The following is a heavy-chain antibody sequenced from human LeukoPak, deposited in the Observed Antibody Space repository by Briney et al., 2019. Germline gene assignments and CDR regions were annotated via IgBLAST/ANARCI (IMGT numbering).Heavy chain of an antibody. J-gene: IGHJ4*02. D-gene: IGHD3-10*01. CDR1: GFTFSSYW. V-gene: IGHV3-74*01. Sequence: PGGPLRLSCAASGFTFSSYWMSWVRQAPGKGLVWVSRINSDGINTSYADSVKGRFTISRDNAKNTLNLQMNSLRAEDTAVYYCARGRDQKSGGHWGQGTLVTVSS. CDR2: INSDGINT. CDR3: ARGRDQKSGGH.